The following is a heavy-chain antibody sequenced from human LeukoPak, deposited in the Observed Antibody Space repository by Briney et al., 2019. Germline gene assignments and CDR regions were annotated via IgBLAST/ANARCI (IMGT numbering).Heavy chain of an antibody. D-gene: IGHD3-22*01. CDR2: ISGSGDNT. V-gene: IGHV3-23*01. J-gene: IGHJ4*02. Sequence: GGSLRLSCAASGFTFSSYAMSWVRQAPGKGLEWVSGISGSGDNTYYADSVKGRFTISRDNSKNTLYVQVNSLGTEDTAAYYCAKGSYYGSSGSFYFDYWGREPWSPSPQ. CDR1: GFTFSSYA. CDR3: AKGSYYGSSGSFYFDY.